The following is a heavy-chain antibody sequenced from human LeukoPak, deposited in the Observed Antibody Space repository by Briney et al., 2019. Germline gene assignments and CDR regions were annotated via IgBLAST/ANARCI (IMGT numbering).Heavy chain of an antibody. D-gene: IGHD7-27*01. CDR2: IRGTSAYI. Sequence: PGGSLRLSCAASGFTFSSYGMNWVRQATGKGLEWVSSIRGTSAYIYYADSVRGRFTISRDNAKNSLYLQMNTLRAEDTAVYYCARKLTGSFDVWGQGTMVTVSS. CDR1: GFTFSSYG. CDR3: ARKLTGSFDV. V-gene: IGHV3-21*01. J-gene: IGHJ3*01.